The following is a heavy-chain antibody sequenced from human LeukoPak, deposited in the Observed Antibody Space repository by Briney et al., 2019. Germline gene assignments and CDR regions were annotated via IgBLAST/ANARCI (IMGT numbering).Heavy chain of an antibody. D-gene: IGHD3-22*01. CDR2: IYYSGST. CDR3: ARGRYVPRITMIVVVITSFDY. CDR1: GGSISSSSYY. Sequence: SETLSLTCTVSGGSISSSSYYWGWIRQPPGKGLEWIGSIYYSGSTYYNPSLKSRVTISVDTSKNQFSLKLSSVTATDTAVYYCARGRYVPRITMIVVVITSFDYWGQGTLVTVSS. J-gene: IGHJ4*02. V-gene: IGHV4-39*07.